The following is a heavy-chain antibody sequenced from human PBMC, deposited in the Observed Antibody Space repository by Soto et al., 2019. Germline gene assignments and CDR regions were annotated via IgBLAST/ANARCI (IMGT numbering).Heavy chain of an antibody. CDR1: GGTFSSYA. J-gene: IGHJ6*02. Sequence: QVQLVQSGAEVKKPGSSVKVSCKASGGTFSSYAISWVRQAPGQGLEWMGGIIPIFGTSNYAQKFQGRVTITASESKRTAYMDLSRLRSEDTAVYYWSIHVLPNYHSYGMDVWGQGPTVTVSS. D-gene: IGHD2-2*01. V-gene: IGHV1-69*12. CDR3: SIHVLPNYHSYGMDV. CDR2: IIPIFGTS.